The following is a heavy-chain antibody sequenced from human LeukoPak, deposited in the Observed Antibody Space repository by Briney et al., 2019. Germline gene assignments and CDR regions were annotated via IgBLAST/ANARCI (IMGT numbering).Heavy chain of an antibody. CDR1: GGSISSYF. CDR3: ARGSVDYDSSGYYNWFDP. D-gene: IGHD3-22*01. V-gene: IGHV4-59*08. CDR2: VYYSGRA. J-gene: IGHJ5*02. Sequence: SETLSLTCTVSGGSISSYFWSWIRQPPGKGLEWIGYVYYSGRANYNPSLKSRVTISVDTSKNQFSLKLSSVTAADTAVYYCARGSVDYDSSGYYNWFDPWGQGTLVTVSS.